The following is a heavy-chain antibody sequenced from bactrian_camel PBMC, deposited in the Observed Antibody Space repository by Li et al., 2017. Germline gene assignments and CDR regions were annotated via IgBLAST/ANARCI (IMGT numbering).Heavy chain of an antibody. J-gene: IGHJ4*01. CDR3: AAKRGPRNCAATMNAEYNY. CDR1: GYTSSNYC. Sequence: QLVESGGGSVQAGGSLRLSCAPSGYTSSNYCMGWFRQAPGKEREEVARINSVGGTRLADSVKGRFTISKDNAKNTLYLQMSRLKPEDTAMYYCAAKRGPRNCAATMNAEYNYWGQGTQVTVS. CDR2: INSVGGT. D-gene: IGHD4*01. V-gene: IGHV3S53*01.